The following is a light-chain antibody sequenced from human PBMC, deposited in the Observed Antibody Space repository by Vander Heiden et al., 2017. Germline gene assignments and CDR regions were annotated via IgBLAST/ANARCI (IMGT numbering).Light chain of an antibody. CDR2: DAS. J-gene: IGKJ4*01. Sequence: DIPMAPSPSSLSASVGDRVTITCQASQDISNYLNWYQQKPGKAPKLLIYDASNLESGVPSRFSGSGSGTDFTFTISSLQPEDIATYYCQQYDNPPLTFGRGTKVEIK. CDR1: QDISNY. V-gene: IGKV1-33*01. CDR3: QQYDNPPLT.